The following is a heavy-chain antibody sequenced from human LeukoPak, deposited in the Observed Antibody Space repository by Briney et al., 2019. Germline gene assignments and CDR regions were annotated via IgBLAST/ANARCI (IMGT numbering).Heavy chain of an antibody. CDR3: ARGANYYDSSGNDY. CDR1: GYTFTGYY. J-gene: IGHJ4*02. CDR2: INPNSGGT. V-gene: IGHV1-2*02. D-gene: IGHD3-22*01. Sequence: ASVKVSCKASGYTFTGYYMHWVRQAPGQGLEWMGWINPNSGGTNYAQKFQGRVTMTRDTSISTAYMELSRLRSDDTAVYYCARGANYYDSSGNDYWGQGTLVTASS.